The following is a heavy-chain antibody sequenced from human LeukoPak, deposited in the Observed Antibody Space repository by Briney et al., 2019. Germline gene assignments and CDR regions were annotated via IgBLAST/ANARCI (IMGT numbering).Heavy chain of an antibody. CDR2: IRYDGSNK. CDR3: AKRRGEDYLDY. Sequence: GGSLRLSCAASGFTSSSFGMHWVRQAPGNGLEWVAFIRYDGSNKKYADAVTGRFTIPRDSSKNTQYLQMSSLRAEDTAVYYCAKRRGEDYLDYWGQGTLVTVSS. V-gene: IGHV3-30*02. CDR1: GFTSSSFG. J-gene: IGHJ4*02. D-gene: IGHD2-21*01.